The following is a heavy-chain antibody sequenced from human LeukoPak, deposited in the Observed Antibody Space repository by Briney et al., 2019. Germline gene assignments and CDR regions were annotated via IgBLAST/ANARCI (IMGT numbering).Heavy chain of an antibody. D-gene: IGHD2-2*01. J-gene: IGHJ6*03. CDR1: GFTFSSYW. CDR2: IKQDGSEK. Sequence: GGSLRLSCAASGFTFSSYWMSWVRQAPGKGLEWVANIKQDGSEKYYVDSVKGRFTISRDNAKNSLYLQMNSLRAEDTAVYYCARVGIVVVPAAIYTLSSYYYYYMDVWGKGTTVTVSS. V-gene: IGHV3-7*01. CDR3: ARVGIVVVPAAIYTLSSYYYYYMDV.